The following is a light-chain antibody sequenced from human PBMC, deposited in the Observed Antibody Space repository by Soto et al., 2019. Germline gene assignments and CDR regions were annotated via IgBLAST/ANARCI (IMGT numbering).Light chain of an antibody. Sequence: QSALTQPASVSGSPGQSITISCTGTSSDVGSYNLVSWYQQHPGKAPKLMIYEVSKRPSGVSNRFSGSKSGNTASLTISGLQAEDEADYYGCSYAGSSAPNGVFGGGTKLTVL. CDR1: SSDVGSYNL. CDR3: CSYAGSSAPNGV. V-gene: IGLV2-23*02. CDR2: EVS. J-gene: IGLJ3*02.